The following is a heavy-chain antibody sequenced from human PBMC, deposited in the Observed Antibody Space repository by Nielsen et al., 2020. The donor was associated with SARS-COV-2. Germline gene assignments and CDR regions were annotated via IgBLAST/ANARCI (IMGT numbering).Heavy chain of an antibody. CDR2: IYYSGST. CDR1: GGSISSSSYY. D-gene: IGHD6-13*01. J-gene: IGHJ6*02. Sequence: SETLSLICTVSGGSISSSSYYWGWIRQPPGKGLEWIGSIYYSGSTYYNPSLKSRVTISVDTSKNQFSLKLSSVTAADTAVYYCARLGVYRAAAGRAYYYYGMDVWGQGTTVTVSS. V-gene: IGHV4-39*01. CDR3: ARLGVYRAAAGRAYYYYGMDV.